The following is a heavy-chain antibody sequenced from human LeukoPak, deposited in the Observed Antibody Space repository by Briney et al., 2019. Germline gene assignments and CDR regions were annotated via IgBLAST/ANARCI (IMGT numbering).Heavy chain of an antibody. Sequence: GRSLRLSCAASGFTFRSYNMNWVRQAPGNGLEWVSSISISRSVISYADSVKGRFTISRDNAKNSLYLQMNSLRAEDTAVYYCARDQGGYDLEYFDYWGQGTLVTVSS. V-gene: IGHV3-21*01. CDR3: ARDQGGYDLEYFDY. J-gene: IGHJ4*02. CDR1: GFTFRSYN. D-gene: IGHD5-12*01. CDR2: ISISRSVI.